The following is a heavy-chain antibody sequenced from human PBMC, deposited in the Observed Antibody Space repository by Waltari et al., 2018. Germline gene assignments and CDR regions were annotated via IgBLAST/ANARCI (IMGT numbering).Heavy chain of an antibody. D-gene: IGHD6-6*01. J-gene: IGHJ6*02. V-gene: IGHV4-34*01. CDR2: INHSGST. CDR1: GGSFSGYY. CDR3: ARAYSSSTSYYYYYGMDV. Sequence: QVQLQQWGAGLLKPSETLSLTCAVYGGSFSGYYWSWIRQPPGKGLEWIGEINHSGSTNYNPSLKSRVTISVDTSKNQFSLKLSSVTAADTAVYYCARAYSSSTSYYYYYGMDVWGQGTTVTVSS.